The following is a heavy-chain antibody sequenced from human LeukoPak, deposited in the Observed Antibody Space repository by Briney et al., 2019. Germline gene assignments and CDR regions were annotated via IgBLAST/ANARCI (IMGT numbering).Heavy chain of an antibody. CDR1: GFTFSDYY. V-gene: IGHV3-11*05. J-gene: IGHJ3*02. Sequence: PGGSLRLSCAASGFTFSDYYMSWIRQAPGKGLGWVSYIGSSGNFTNYADSVKGRFTISRDNTKNSLYLQMNSLRAEDTAVYYCARDRGYSTFDMWGQGTMVTVSS. CDR3: ARDRGYSTFDM. CDR2: IGSSGNFT. D-gene: IGHD5-18*01.